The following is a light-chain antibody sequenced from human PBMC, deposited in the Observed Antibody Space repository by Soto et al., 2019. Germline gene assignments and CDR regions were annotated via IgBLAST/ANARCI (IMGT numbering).Light chain of an antibody. CDR1: SSNIGAGYD. V-gene: IGLV1-40*01. Sequence: QSVLTQPPSVSGGPGQRVTISCTGSSSNIGAGYDVHWYQQLPGTAPKLLVYGNSNRPAGVPDRCSGSKSGTSASLPITGLQAEDEADYYCQSYDSSLSGRVVFGGGTKLTLL. CDR3: QSYDSSLSGRVV. CDR2: GNS. J-gene: IGLJ2*01.